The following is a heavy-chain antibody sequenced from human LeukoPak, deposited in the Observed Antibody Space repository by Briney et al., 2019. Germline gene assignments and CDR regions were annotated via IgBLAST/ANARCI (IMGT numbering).Heavy chain of an antibody. V-gene: IGHV3-7*05. CDR3: ARRANSRRLRDVAYGMDV. D-gene: IGHD2-21*01. J-gene: IGHJ6*04. Sequence: RGSLRLSCAASGFTFSNYWMNWVRQAPGKGLEWEANIKEDGSENYYVDSVKGRFTISRDNAKNSLDLQMNSLRAEDTAVYYCARRANSRRLRDVAYGMDVWGEGTTVTVPS. CDR1: GFTFSNYW. CDR2: IKEDGSEN.